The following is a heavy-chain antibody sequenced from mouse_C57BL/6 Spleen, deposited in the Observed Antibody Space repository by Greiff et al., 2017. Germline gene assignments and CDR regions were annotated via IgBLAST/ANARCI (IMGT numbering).Heavy chain of an antibody. CDR1: GYTFTSYT. D-gene: IGHD2-10*01. J-gene: IGHJ1*03. V-gene: IGHV1-4*01. Sequence: QVQLQQSGAELARPGASVKMSCKASGYTFTSYTMHWVKQRPGQGLEWIGYINPSSGYTKYNQKFKDKATLTADKSSSTAYMQLSSLTSEDSAVYYCATYSDWYFDVWGTGTTVTVSS. CDR2: INPSSGYT. CDR3: ATYSDWYFDV.